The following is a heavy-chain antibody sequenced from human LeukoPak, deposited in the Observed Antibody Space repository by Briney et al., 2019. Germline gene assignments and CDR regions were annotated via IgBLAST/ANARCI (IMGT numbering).Heavy chain of an antibody. V-gene: IGHV5-51*01. CDR3: ARQAAAGVVYYYYYMDV. CDR1: GYSFTSYW. D-gene: IGHD6-13*01. Sequence: GESLKISCKGSGYSFTSYWIGWVRQMPGKGLEWMGIIYPGDSDTRYSPSFQGQVTISADKSISTAYLQWSSLKASDTAMYYCARQAAAGVVYYYYYMDVWGKGTTVTVSS. J-gene: IGHJ6*03. CDR2: IYPGDSDT.